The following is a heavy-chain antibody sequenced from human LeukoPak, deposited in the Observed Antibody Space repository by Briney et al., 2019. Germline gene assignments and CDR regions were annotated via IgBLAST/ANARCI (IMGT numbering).Heavy chain of an antibody. V-gene: IGHV1-69*02. Sequence: SVKVSXKASGGTFSSYTISWVRQAPGQGLEWMRRIIPILGIANYAQKFQGRVTITADKSTSTAYMELSSLRSEDTAVYYCARPTTVTLEGAFDIWGQGTMVTVSS. CDR3: ARPTTVTLEGAFDI. CDR2: IIPILGIA. D-gene: IGHD4-17*01. J-gene: IGHJ3*02. CDR1: GGTFSSYT.